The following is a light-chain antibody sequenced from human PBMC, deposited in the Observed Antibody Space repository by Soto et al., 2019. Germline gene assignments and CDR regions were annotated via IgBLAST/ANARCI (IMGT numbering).Light chain of an antibody. CDR2: EVR. Sequence: QSALTQPASVSGSPGQSITISCTGTSSDVGGYNYVSWFQQHPGKAPKLMISEVRNRPSGVSNRFSGSKSGNTASLTISGLQAEDEADYYCISYTSSSTWVFGGGTQLTVL. CDR1: SSDVGGYNY. CDR3: ISYTSSSTWV. V-gene: IGLV2-14*01. J-gene: IGLJ3*02.